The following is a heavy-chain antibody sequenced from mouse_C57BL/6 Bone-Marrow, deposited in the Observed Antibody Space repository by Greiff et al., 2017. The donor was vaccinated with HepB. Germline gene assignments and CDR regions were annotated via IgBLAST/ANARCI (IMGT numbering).Heavy chain of an antibody. V-gene: IGHV14-4*01. Sequence: VQLHQSGAELVRPGASVKLSCTASGFNIKDDYMHWVKQRPEQGLEWIGWIDPENGDTEYASKFQGKATITADTSSNTAYLQLSSLTSEDTAVYYCTTLGAYAMDYWGQGTSVTVSS. J-gene: IGHJ4*01. CDR1: GFNIKDDY. CDR3: TTLGAYAMDY. CDR2: IDPENGDT.